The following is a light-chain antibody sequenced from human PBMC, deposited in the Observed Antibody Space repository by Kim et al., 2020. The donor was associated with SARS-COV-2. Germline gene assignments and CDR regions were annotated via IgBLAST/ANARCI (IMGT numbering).Light chain of an antibody. CDR3: QQTDALRWT. Sequence: ASVGATVSLTCRASQSISRSLNWYRQKPGKAPEVLIYSASTLERGVSSRFSGSGSGTDFTLTINSLQPEDFGTYYCQQTDALRWTFGQGTKVDIK. CDR1: QSISRS. V-gene: IGKV1-39*01. CDR2: SAS. J-gene: IGKJ1*01.